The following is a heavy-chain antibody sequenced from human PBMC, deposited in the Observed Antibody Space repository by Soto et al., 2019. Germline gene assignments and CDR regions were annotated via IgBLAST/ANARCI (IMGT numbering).Heavy chain of an antibody. V-gene: IGHV1-69*02. J-gene: IGHJ4*02. Sequence: QVQLVQSGAEVKKPGSSVKVSCKASGGTFSSYTISWVRQAPGQGLEWMGRIIPILGIANYAQKFQGRVTITADKSTSTAYMELSSLRSEETAVYYCGEMATTRGSGDYWGQGTRVTVSS. CDR3: GEMATTRGSGDY. CDR1: GGTFSSYT. CDR2: IIPILGIA. D-gene: IGHD3-10*01.